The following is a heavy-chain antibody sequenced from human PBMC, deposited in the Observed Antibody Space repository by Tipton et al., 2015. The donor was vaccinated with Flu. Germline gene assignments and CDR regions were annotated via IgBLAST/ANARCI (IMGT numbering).Heavy chain of an antibody. J-gene: IGHJ5*02. CDR2: FNYNGST. CDR3: ARRDYSNYVSDPKSWFDL. Sequence: LRLSCTVSGGSIRSSFWSWLRQSPAKGLEWIAYFNYNGSTTNYNPSLKSRVSTSVDTSKNQFSLEMRSVTAADMAVYYCARRDYSNYVSDPKSWFDLWGQGTLVTVSS. V-gene: IGHV4-59*08. D-gene: IGHD4-11*01. CDR1: GGSIRSSF.